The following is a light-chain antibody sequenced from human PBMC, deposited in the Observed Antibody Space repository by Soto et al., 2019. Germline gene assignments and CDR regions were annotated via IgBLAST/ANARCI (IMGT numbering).Light chain of an antibody. CDR1: QTVGSD. CDR3: QQRNSWT. CDR2: DAS. V-gene: IGKV3-11*01. Sequence: EIVLTQSPATLSLSPGERATLSCRVSQTVGSDLAWYQDKPGQAPRLFIYDASNRATGIPARFSGSGSGTDFTLTISSLEPADFAVYYCQQRNSWTFGHGTKVDIK. J-gene: IGKJ1*01.